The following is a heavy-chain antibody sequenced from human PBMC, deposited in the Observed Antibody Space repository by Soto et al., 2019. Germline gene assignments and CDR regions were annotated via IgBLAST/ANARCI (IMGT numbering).Heavy chain of an antibody. D-gene: IGHD1-26*01. CDR1: GYTFTSYG. J-gene: IGHJ5*02. CDR2: ISAYNGNT. Sequence: QVQLVQSGAEVKKPGASVKVSCKASGYTFTSYGISWVRQAPGQGLEWMGRISAYNGNTNYAQKLQGRVTMTTDTSTSPAHMELRRLRSDDTAVYYCARVVGALGHWFDPWGQGTLVTVSS. CDR3: ARVVGALGHWFDP. V-gene: IGHV1-18*01.